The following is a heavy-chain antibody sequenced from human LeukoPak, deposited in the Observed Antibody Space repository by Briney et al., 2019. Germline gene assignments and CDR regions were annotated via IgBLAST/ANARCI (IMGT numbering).Heavy chain of an antibody. CDR1: GGSISSYY. D-gene: IGHD3-10*01. V-gene: IGHV4-4*07. CDR3: ARDSGTTGEVKFDP. CDR2: IYSSGGT. J-gene: IGHJ5*02. Sequence: SETLSLICTVSGGSISSYYWSWIRQPAGKGLEWIGRIYSSGGTDYNPSLKSRVIMSVDTSKNHLSLKLTSVTAADTAVYYCARDSGTTGEVKFDPWGQGILVTVSS.